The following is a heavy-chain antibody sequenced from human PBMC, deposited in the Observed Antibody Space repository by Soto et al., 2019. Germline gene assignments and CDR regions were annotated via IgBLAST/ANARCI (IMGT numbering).Heavy chain of an antibody. CDR3: ARGGSTVKTCGPFDY. CDR2: INHSGST. D-gene: IGHD4-4*01. J-gene: IGHJ4*02. CDR1: GGSFSGYY. V-gene: IGHV4-34*01. Sequence: QVQLQQWGAGLLKPSETLSLTCAVYGGSFSGYYWSWIRQPPGKGLEWIGEINHSGSTNYNPSLRSRVTISVDTSKNQFSLKLSSVTAADTAVYYCARGGSTVKTCGPFDYWGQGTLVTVSS.